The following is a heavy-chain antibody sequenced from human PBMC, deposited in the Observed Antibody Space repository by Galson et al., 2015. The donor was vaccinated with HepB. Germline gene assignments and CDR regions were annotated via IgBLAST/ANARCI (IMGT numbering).Heavy chain of an antibody. J-gene: IGHJ4*02. CDR2: ISAYNGHT. D-gene: IGHD6-19*01. CDR3: ARIASDWTHNDY. V-gene: IGHV1-18*04. Sequence: SVKVSCRASGYTFSNYGITWVRQAPGQGLEWMGWISAYNGHTNYAQKLQGRVTMTTDTSTTTAYMDLRSLRSDDTAVYYCARIASDWTHNDYWGQGTLVTVSS. CDR1: GYTFSNYG.